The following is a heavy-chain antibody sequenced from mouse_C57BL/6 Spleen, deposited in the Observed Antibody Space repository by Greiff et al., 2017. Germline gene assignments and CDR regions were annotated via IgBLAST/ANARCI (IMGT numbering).Heavy chain of an antibody. J-gene: IGHJ2*01. V-gene: IGHV1-69*01. CDR2: IDPSDSYT. CDR1: GYTFTSYW. Sequence: VQLQQPGAELVMPGASVKLSCKASGYTFTSYWMHWVKQRPGQGLEWIGEIDPSDSYTNYNQKFKGKSTLTVDKSSITAYMQLSSLTSADSAVYYCARPLAPYDCGSSLYYFDYWGQGTTLTVSS. D-gene: IGHD1-1*01. CDR3: ARPLAPYDCGSSLYYFDY.